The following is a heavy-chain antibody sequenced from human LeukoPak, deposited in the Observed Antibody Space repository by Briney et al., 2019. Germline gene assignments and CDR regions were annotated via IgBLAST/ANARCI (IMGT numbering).Heavy chain of an antibody. CDR2: FDPEDGET. V-gene: IGHV1-24*01. CDR1: GYTLTELS. CDR3: ATERITMVRGVRDLDY. D-gene: IGHD3-10*01. Sequence: ASVKVSCKVSGYTLTELSMHWVRQAPGKGLEWMGGFDPEDGETIYAQKFQGRVTMTEDTSTDTAYMELSSLRSEDTAVYYCATERITMVRGVRDLDYWGQGTLVTVSS. J-gene: IGHJ4*02.